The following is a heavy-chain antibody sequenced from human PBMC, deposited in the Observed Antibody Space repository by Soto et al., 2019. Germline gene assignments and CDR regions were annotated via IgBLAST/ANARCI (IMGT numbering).Heavy chain of an antibody. V-gene: IGHV4-34*01. CDR3: ARVGEAAAGRRAYYYYGMDV. CDR1: GGSFSGYY. CDR2: INHSGST. Sequence: PSETLSLTCAVYGGSFSGYYWSWIRQPPGKGLEWIGEINHSGSTSYNPSLKSRVTISVDTSKNQFSLKLSSVTAADTAVYYCARVGEAAAGRRAYYYYGMDVWGQGTTVTVSS. D-gene: IGHD6-13*01. J-gene: IGHJ6*02.